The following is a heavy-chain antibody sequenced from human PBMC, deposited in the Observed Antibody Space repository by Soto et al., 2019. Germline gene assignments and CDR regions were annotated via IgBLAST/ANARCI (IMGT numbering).Heavy chain of an antibody. D-gene: IGHD1-26*01. CDR3: ARSGSGSYAGNLYH. V-gene: IGHV4-31*03. CDR1: GGSISSGTYY. CDR2: IYYRGRT. J-gene: IGHJ5*02. Sequence: QVRLQESGPGLVKPSQTLSLSCTVSGGSISSGTYYWSWIRPHPGKGLEWIGHIYYRGRTYYNPSLQSRVTISVDTSKHQFSLKLSSVTAADTAVYYCARSGSGSYAGNLYHWGQGTLVTVPS.